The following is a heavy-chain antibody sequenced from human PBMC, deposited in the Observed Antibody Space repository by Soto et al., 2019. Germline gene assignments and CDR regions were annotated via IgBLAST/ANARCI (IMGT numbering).Heavy chain of an antibody. D-gene: IGHD5-18*01. CDR3: ANQMLVETAMVTRWRYGMDV. V-gene: IGHV3-7*03. J-gene: IGHJ6*02. Sequence: VGSLRLSCAASGFTFSSYWMSWVRQAPGKGLEWVANIKQDGSEKYYVDSVKGRFTISRDNAKNSLYLQMNSLRAEDTAVYYCANQMLVETAMVTRWRYGMDVWGQGTTVTVSS. CDR2: IKQDGSEK. CDR1: GFTFSSYW.